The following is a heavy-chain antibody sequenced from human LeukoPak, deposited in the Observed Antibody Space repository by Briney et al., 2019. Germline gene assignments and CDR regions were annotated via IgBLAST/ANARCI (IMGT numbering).Heavy chain of an antibody. D-gene: IGHD5-18*01. Sequence: GASVKVSCQASGYTFTSYGISWVRQAPGQGLEWMGWISAYNGNTNYAQKLQGRVTMTTDTSTSTAYMELRSLRSDDTAVYYCARDWETAMAIHYYGMDVWGQGTTVTVSS. V-gene: IGHV1-18*01. J-gene: IGHJ6*02. CDR3: ARDWETAMAIHYYGMDV. CDR2: ISAYNGNT. CDR1: GYTFTSYG.